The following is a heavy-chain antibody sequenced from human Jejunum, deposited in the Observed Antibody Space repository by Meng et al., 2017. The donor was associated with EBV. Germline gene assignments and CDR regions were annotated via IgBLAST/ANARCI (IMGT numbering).Heavy chain of an antibody. J-gene: IGHJ4*02. Sequence: QVQLQESGPGLVQPSGTLSLTCTVSGGSINSKNWWHWVRQAPGKGLEWIGEIDHSGSTHYNPSLKSRVTISLGTSMNQFSLELTCPTAADTAVYYCARDSQYLARGYFDYWGQGALVTVSS. D-gene: IGHD2/OR15-2a*01. V-gene: IGHV4-4*02. CDR3: ARDSQYLARGYFDY. CDR2: IDHSGST. CDR1: GGSINSKNW.